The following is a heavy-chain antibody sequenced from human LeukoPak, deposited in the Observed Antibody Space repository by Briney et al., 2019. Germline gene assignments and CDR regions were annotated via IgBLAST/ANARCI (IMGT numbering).Heavy chain of an antibody. CDR3: ASGAAAGTRGFDY. D-gene: IGHD6-13*01. CDR2: ISYDGTTK. CDR1: GFTFRNYP. J-gene: IGHJ4*02. Sequence: GGSLRLSCAASGFTFRNYPVHWVRQAPGKGLEWVTVISYDGTTKYYADSVKGRFTISRDNAKNSLYLQMNSLRAEDTAVYYCASGAAAGTRGFDYWGQGTLVTVSS. V-gene: IGHV3-30*04.